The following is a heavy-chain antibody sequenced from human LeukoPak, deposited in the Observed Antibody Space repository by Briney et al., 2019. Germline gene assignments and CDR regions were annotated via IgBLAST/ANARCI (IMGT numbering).Heavy chain of an antibody. V-gene: IGHV3-23*01. D-gene: IGHD6-19*01. CDR1: GFTFTKCA. CDR2: ITATGDTA. Sequence: GGSLRLSCVPSGFTFTKCAMSWIRKAPGKGLEWVAIITATGDTAYYADSVKGRLTISRDNSRNTVYMQMDSLRAEDTAIYYCAGDRNSDWYSPLDYWGQGSQVTVSP. J-gene: IGHJ4*02. CDR3: AGDRNSDWYSPLDY.